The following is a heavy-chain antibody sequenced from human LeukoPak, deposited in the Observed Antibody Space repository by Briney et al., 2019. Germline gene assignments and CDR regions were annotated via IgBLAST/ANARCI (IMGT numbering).Heavy chain of an antibody. D-gene: IGHD6-13*01. J-gene: IGHJ4*02. CDR3: AKDSSSWFASHFDY. Sequence: GRSLRLSCAASGFTFDDYAMHWVRQAPGKGLEWVSGISWNSGSIGYADSVKGRFTISRDNAKNSLYLQMNSLGAEDTALYYCAKDSSSWFASHFDYWGQGTLVTVSS. V-gene: IGHV3-9*01. CDR2: ISWNSGSI. CDR1: GFTFDDYA.